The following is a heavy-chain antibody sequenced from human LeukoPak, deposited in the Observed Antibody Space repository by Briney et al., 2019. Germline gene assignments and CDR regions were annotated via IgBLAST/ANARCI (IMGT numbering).Heavy chain of an antibody. Sequence: GGSLRLSCAASGFTFSSYAMHWVRQAPGKGLEWISTITAGGGSTYYADSVKGRFTISGDSSKNTLYLQMNSLRAEDTAIYYCVGWYFDHWGQGTLVTVSS. CDR2: ITAGGGST. CDR3: VGWYFDH. J-gene: IGHJ4*02. CDR1: GFTFSSYA. V-gene: IGHV3-23*01. D-gene: IGHD2-15*01.